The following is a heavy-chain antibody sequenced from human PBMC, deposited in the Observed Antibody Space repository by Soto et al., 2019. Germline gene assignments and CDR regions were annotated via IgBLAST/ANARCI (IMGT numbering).Heavy chain of an antibody. J-gene: IGHJ5*02. CDR1: GGTIRSPDW. D-gene: IGHD6-19*01. CDR2: IFQSGST. CDR3: ARGRGRYSSGWSWFDP. Sequence: LSLTCGVSGGTIRSPDWWTWVRQPPGKGLEWIGEIFQSGSTNYTPSLESRVTISVDKSKNQFSLTLTSVTAADTAVYFCARGRGRYSSGWSWFDPWGQGILVTVSS. V-gene: IGHV4-4*01.